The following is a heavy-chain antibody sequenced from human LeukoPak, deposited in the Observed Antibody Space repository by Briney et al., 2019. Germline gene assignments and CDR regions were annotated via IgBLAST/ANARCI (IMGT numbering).Heavy chain of an antibody. J-gene: IGHJ4*02. V-gene: IGHV3-21*01. D-gene: IGHD5-24*01. CDR2: ISSSSSYI. Sequence: GGSLRLSCAASGFTFSSYSMNWVRQAPGKGLEWVSSISSSSSYIYYADSVKGRFAISRDNAKNSLYLQMNGLRAEDMAVYYCVRDAWMASTPLDYWGQGTLVTVSS. CDR1: GFTFSSYS. CDR3: VRDAWMASTPLDY.